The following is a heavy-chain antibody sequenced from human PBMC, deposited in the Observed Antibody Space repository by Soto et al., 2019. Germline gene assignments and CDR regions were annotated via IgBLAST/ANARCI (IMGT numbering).Heavy chain of an antibody. CDR2: IFGSGET. D-gene: IGHD3-22*01. CDR1: GASMRNYY. Sequence: VQLQESGPGLLKPSETLSLTCTVSGASMRNYYWSWIRQPAGKGLEWIGRIFGSGETYYNPSLKSRIILSVDLSKSQFSLELTSVTAADTAVYFCVREGDYSDNNGYPLFDYWGQGTLVTVSP. CDR3: VREGDYSDNNGYPLFDY. V-gene: IGHV4-4*07. J-gene: IGHJ4*02.